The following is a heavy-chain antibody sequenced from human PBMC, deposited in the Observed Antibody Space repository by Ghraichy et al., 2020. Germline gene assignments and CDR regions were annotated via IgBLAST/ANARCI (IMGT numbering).Heavy chain of an antibody. CDR2: ISSSSSYI. CDR1: GFTFSSYS. V-gene: IGHV3-21*01. D-gene: IGHD5-18*01. CDR3: ARGLRGYSYGGDAFDI. Sequence: GALRLSCAASGFTFSSYSMNWVRQAPGKGLEWVSSISSSSSYIYYADSVKGRFTISRDNAKNSLYLQMNSLRAEDTAVYYCARGLRGYSYGGDAFDIWGQGTMVTVSS. J-gene: IGHJ3*02.